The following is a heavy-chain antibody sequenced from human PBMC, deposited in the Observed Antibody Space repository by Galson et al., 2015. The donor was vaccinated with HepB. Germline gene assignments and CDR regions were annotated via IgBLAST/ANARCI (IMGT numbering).Heavy chain of an antibody. CDR1: GGSISGGAYY. J-gene: IGHJ5*02. V-gene: IGHV4-31*03. Sequence: TLSLTCTVSGGSISGGAYYWSWIRQHPGKGLEWIGYIYYSGSTYYNPSLQSRVTISLDTSKNQLSLKLRSVTAADTAVYYCARADDYSPRGGFDPWGQGTLVTVSS. CDR2: IYYSGST. D-gene: IGHD4-11*01. CDR3: ARADDYSPRGGFDP.